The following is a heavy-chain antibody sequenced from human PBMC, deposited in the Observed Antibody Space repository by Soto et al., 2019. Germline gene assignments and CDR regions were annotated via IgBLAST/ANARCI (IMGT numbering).Heavy chain of an antibody. J-gene: IGHJ5*02. CDR2: IHPGDSDI. Sequence: GESLKISCKASGYRFTSYWIGWVRQMPGKGLEWMGIIHPGDSDINYSPSFQGQVTISVDKSISTTYLHWSSLRASDTAMYYCVRLVGNVLLREVSNWLDPWGQGTLVTVYS. V-gene: IGHV5-51*01. CDR1: GYRFTSYW. CDR3: VRLVGNVLLREVSNWLDP. D-gene: IGHD3-10*01.